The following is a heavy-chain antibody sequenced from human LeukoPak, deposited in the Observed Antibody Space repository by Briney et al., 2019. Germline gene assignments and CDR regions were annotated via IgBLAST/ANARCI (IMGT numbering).Heavy chain of an antibody. CDR2: IYYSGNT. D-gene: IGHD3-3*01. Sequence: PSETLSLTCTVSGGSISSSSYYWGWIRQPPGKGLEWIGIIYYSGNTYYNPSLKSRVTISVDTSKNQFSLKLSSVTAADTAVYYCAGYDFWSGYPEAWFDPWGQGTLVTVSS. V-gene: IGHV4-39*07. J-gene: IGHJ5*02. CDR1: GGSISSSSYY. CDR3: AGYDFWSGYPEAWFDP.